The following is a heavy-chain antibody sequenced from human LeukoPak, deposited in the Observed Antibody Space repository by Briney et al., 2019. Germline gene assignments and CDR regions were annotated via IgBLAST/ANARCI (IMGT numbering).Heavy chain of an antibody. CDR2: IIPILGIA. Sequence: GASVKVSCKASGGTFSSYAISWVRQAPGQGLEWMGRIIPILGIANYAQKFQGRVTITTDESTSTAYMELSSLRSEDTAVYYCATDLFSSSWYPPHDYWGQGTLVTVSS. V-gene: IGHV1-69*04. CDR3: ATDLFSSSWYPPHDY. D-gene: IGHD6-13*01. J-gene: IGHJ4*02. CDR1: GGTFSSYA.